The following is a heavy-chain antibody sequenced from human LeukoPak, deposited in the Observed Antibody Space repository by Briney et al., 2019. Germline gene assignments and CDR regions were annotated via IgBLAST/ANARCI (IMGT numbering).Heavy chain of an antibody. CDR2: IKQDGSEK. CDR1: GFTFSSYN. D-gene: IGHD6-19*01. Sequence: GGSLRLSCAASGFTFSSYNMNWVRQAPGKGLEWVAKIKQDGSEKYYVDSVKGRFTISRDNAKNSLYLQMNSLRVEDTAFYYCAKDNRRHYTSGPNPDSLHWGQGALVTVSS. V-gene: IGHV3-7*03. CDR3: AKDNRRHYTSGPNPDSLH. J-gene: IGHJ4*02.